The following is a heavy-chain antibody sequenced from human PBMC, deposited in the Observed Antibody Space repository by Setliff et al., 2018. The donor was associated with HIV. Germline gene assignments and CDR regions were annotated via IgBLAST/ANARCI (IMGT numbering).Heavy chain of an antibody. CDR1: GFTFSNAW. J-gene: IGHJ5*02. Sequence: PGGSLRLSCAASGFTFSNAWMNWVRQAPGKGLEWVSHISKSSSTIYYADSVKGRFTISRDNAKNSLFLQMNSLRVEDTAVYFCVPQGPGPGSGWWRNWFDPWGQGTLVTVSS. CDR2: ISKSSSTI. V-gene: IGHV3-48*04. CDR3: VPQGPGPGSGWWRNWFDP. D-gene: IGHD6-19*01.